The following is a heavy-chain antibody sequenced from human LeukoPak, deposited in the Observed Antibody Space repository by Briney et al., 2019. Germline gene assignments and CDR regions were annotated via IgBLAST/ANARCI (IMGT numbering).Heavy chain of an antibody. CDR1: GYTFTRYY. V-gene: IGHV1-46*01. J-gene: IGHJ5*02. D-gene: IGHD4-11*01. Sequence: GASVKVSCKASGYTFTRYYMHWVRQAPGQGLEWMGIINPSGGSTSYAQKFQGRVTMTRDMSTSTVYMELCSLRSEDTAVYYCARAGSNYFWFDPWGQGTLVTVSS. CDR2: INPSGGST. CDR3: ARAGSNYFWFDP.